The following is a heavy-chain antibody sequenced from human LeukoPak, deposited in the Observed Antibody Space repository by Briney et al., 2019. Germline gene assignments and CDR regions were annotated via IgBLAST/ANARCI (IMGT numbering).Heavy chain of an antibody. Sequence: SETLSLTCAVYGGSFSGYYWSWIRQPPGKGLEWIGEINHSGSTNYNPSLKSRVTISVDTSKNQFSLKLSSVTAADTAVYYCARESVNCTNGVCLAFDIWGQGTMVTVSS. V-gene: IGHV4-34*01. J-gene: IGHJ3*02. D-gene: IGHD2-8*01. CDR2: INHSGST. CDR1: GGSFSGYY. CDR3: ARESVNCTNGVCLAFDI.